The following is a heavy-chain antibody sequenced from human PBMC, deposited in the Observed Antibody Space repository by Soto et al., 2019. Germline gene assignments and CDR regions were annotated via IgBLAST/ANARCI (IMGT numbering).Heavy chain of an antibody. D-gene: IGHD6-6*01. CDR2: ISGSGAAT. V-gene: IGHV3-23*01. J-gene: IGHJ5*02. Sequence: GGSLRLSCAASGFTFSTYAMSWVRQAPGKGLEWVSAISGSGAATYYADSVKGRFSISRDNSKTTVSLQMNSLRAEDTAVYYCAKFGVIAARPGGFDPWGQGTLVTVSS. CDR3: AKFGVIAARPGGFDP. CDR1: GFTFSTYA.